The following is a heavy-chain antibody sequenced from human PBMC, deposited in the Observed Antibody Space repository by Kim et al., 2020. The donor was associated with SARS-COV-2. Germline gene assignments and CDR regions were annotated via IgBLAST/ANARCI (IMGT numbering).Heavy chain of an antibody. J-gene: IGHJ4*02. CDR1: GGSISSYY. CDR2: IYYSGST. CDR3: ARHADYYGSGSYYKAYYFDY. Sequence: SETLSLTCTVSGGSISSYYWSWIRQPPGKGLEWIGYIYYSGSTNYNPSLKSRVTISVDTSKNQFSLKLSSVTAADTAVYYCARHADYYGSGSYYKAYYFDYWGQGTLVTVSS. V-gene: IGHV4-59*08. D-gene: IGHD3-10*01.